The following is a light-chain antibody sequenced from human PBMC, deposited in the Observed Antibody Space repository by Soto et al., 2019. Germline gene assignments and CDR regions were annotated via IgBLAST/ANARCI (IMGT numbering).Light chain of an antibody. CDR3: KQVAHWPPT. J-gene: IGKJ1*01. CDR2: TVS. V-gene: IGKV2-30*01. CDR1: QSVVYSDGNAY. Sequence: VVMTQSPPSLPVTLGQPASISCRSSQSVVYSDGNAYLNWFQQRPGQSPRRLIYTVSNRDSGGPDTLSGDWSCADFTLKIRQVEAENVWIYYVKQVAHWPPTFGPGTKVEI.